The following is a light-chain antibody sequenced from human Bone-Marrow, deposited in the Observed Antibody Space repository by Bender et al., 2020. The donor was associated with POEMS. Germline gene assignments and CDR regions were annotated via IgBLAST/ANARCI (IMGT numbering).Light chain of an antibody. V-gene: IGLV2-14*03. CDR1: SSDVGGSNY. CDR3: CSYADTSTWV. Sequence: QSALTQPPSASGSPGQSVAISCTGTSSDVGGSNYVSWYQQHPGKAPKLMIYGVSDRPSGVSNRFSGSKSGNTASLTISGLQADDEADYYCCSYADTSTWVFGGGTKLTVL. CDR2: GVS. J-gene: IGLJ3*02.